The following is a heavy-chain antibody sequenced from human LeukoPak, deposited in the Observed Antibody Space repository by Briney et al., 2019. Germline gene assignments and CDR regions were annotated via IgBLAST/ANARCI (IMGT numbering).Heavy chain of an antibody. CDR1: GFTFSSYA. V-gene: IGHV3-23*01. CDR3: AEDTSRGYSYGSFDY. D-gene: IGHD5-18*01. Sequence: GGSLRLSCAASGFTFSSYAMSWVRQAPGKGLEWVSAISGSGGSTYYADSVKGRFTISRDNSKNTLYLQMNSLRAEDTAVYYCAEDTSRGYSYGSFDYWGQGTLVTVSS. CDR2: ISGSGGST. J-gene: IGHJ4*02.